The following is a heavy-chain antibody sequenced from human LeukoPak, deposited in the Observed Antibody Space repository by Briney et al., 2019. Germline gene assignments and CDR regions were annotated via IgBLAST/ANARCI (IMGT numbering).Heavy chain of an antibody. Sequence: GGSLRLSCAASGFTFSNAWMSWVRQAPGKGLEWVGRIKSKTDGGTTDYAAPVKGRFTISRDDSKNTLYLQMNSLKTEDTAVYYCTTETPYSYGPPASDYWGQGTLVTVSS. V-gene: IGHV3-15*01. CDR3: TTETPYSYGPPASDY. J-gene: IGHJ4*02. CDR1: GFTFSNAW. D-gene: IGHD5-18*01. CDR2: IKSKTDGGTT.